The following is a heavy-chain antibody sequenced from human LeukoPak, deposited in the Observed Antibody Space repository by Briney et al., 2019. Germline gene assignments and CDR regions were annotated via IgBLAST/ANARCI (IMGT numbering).Heavy chain of an antibody. CDR3: ARATTYDILTGYFDY. CDR1: GFTSSSYA. D-gene: IGHD3-9*01. Sequence: PGGSLRLSCAASGFTSSSYAMSWVRQAPGKGLEWVSAISGSGGSTYYADSVKGRFTISRDNAKNSLYLQMNSLRAEDTAVYSCARATTYDILTGYFDYWGQGTLVTVSS. V-gene: IGHV3-23*01. CDR2: ISGSGGST. J-gene: IGHJ4*02.